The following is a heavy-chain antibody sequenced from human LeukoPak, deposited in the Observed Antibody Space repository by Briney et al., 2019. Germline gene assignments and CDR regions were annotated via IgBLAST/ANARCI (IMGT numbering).Heavy chain of an antibody. V-gene: IGHV4-39*07. Sequence: SETLSLTCTVSGGSISSSSYYWGWLRQPRGKGLEWIVSIYYSGSTYYNPSLKSRLTISVDTSKNQFSLKLTSVTAADTAVYYCARALGYYDSSGYYSPPRTYYFDYWGQGTLVTVSS. CDR3: ARALGYYDSSGYYSPPRTYYFDY. J-gene: IGHJ4*02. CDR1: GGSISSSSYY. D-gene: IGHD3-22*01. CDR2: IYYSGST.